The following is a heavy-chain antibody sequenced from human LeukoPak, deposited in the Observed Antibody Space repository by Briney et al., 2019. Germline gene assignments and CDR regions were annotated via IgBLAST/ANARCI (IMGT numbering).Heavy chain of an antibody. J-gene: IGHJ6*03. CDR1: GGPIYSYY. Sequence: KSSETLSLTCTVSGGPIYSYYWSWIRQTAGKGLEWIGSLYPGVSPNYNPSLKSRVTMSVDTSKKQFALKLNTVTAADTAVYYCARLRFYDSTGYSPGHYMDVWGKGTTVTVSS. V-gene: IGHV4-4*07. CDR2: LYPGVSP. D-gene: IGHD3-22*01. CDR3: ARLRFYDSTGYSPGHYMDV.